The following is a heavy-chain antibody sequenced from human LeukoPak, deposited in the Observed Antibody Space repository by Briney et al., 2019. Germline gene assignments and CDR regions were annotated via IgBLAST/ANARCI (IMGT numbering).Heavy chain of an antibody. J-gene: IGHJ5*02. CDR3: TKDSGTYNWLDP. CDR1: GFIFGDSA. Sequence: GGSLRLSCAGSGFIFGDSAIHWVRQDSGKGLEWVGLIDRKVKGYATAFAASVKGRFTISRDDSQNTAFLHMGTLKTEDTALYYCTKDSGTYNWLDPWGQETLVTVSS. V-gene: IGHV3-73*01. D-gene: IGHD1-26*01. CDR2: IDRKVKGYAT.